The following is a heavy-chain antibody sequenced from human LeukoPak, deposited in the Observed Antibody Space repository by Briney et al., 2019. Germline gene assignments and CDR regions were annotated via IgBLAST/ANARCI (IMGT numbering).Heavy chain of an antibody. Sequence: SETLSLTCTVSGDSISSSSSYWGWIRQPPGEGLEWIGSIYYSGSTYYNTSLKSRVTISVDTSKNQFSLRLNSVTAADTAVYYCARDLLGWELHYFDYWGQGTLVTVSS. CDR2: IYYSGST. CDR1: GDSISSSSSY. V-gene: IGHV4-39*02. D-gene: IGHD1-26*01. J-gene: IGHJ4*02. CDR3: ARDLLGWELHYFDY.